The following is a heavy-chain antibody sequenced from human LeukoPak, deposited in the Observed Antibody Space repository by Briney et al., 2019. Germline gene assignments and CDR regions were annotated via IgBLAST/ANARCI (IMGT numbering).Heavy chain of an antibody. V-gene: IGHV1-18*04. Sequence: ASVKVSCKASGYTFTSYGIRWVRQAPGQGLEWMGWISAYNGNTNYAQKLQGRVTMTTDTSTSTAYMELRSLRSDDTAVYYCARDSSSWQPLDYWGQGTLVTVSS. CDR3: ARDSSSWQPLDY. CDR1: GYTFTSYG. D-gene: IGHD6-13*01. CDR2: ISAYNGNT. J-gene: IGHJ4*02.